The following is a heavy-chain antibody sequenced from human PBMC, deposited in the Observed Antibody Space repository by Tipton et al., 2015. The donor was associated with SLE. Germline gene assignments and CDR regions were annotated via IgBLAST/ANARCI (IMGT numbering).Heavy chain of an antibody. CDR3: AKDLGAFYYYGSGSHYYGMDV. CDR1: GFTFSSYW. Sequence: LSLTCAASGFTFSSYWMHWVRQAPGKGLVWVSRINSDGSSTSYADSVKGRFTISRDNAKNTLYLQMNSLRAEDTAVYYCAKDLGAFYYYGSGSHYYGMDVWGQGTTVTVSS. D-gene: IGHD3-10*01. V-gene: IGHV3-74*01. CDR2: INSDGSST. J-gene: IGHJ6*02.